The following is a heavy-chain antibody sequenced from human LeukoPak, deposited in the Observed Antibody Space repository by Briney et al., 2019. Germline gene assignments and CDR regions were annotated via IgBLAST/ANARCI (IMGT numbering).Heavy chain of an antibody. V-gene: IGHV3-43*01. CDR3: AKELDTMFFDY. D-gene: IGHD3-10*02. J-gene: IGHJ4*02. Sequence: GGSLRLSCATSGFNFDRYTIHWVRQAPGKGLERVSLAGWAGGTTFYSDSVRGRFTISRDSGRKSVYLQMNSLTTDDTAFYFCAKELDTMFFDYWGQGALVTVSS. CDR1: GFNFDRYT. CDR2: AGWAGGTT.